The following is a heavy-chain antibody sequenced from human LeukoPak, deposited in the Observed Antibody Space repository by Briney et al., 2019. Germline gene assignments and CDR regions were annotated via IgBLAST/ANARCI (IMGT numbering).Heavy chain of an antibody. Sequence: GASVTVSCTASGYTFTSYDLGWVRQATGQGLEWMGWMSPNTGNTGYAHKFQGRVTMTRNISINTAYMELDSLRSEDTAVYYCARGTRSKDVWGQGTTVTVSS. CDR2: MSPNTGNT. CDR1: GYTFTSYD. J-gene: IGHJ6*02. V-gene: IGHV1-8*01. CDR3: ARGTRSKDV.